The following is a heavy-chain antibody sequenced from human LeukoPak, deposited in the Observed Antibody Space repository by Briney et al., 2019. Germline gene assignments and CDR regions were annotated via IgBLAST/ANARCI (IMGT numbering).Heavy chain of an antibody. Sequence: SVKVSCKASGGTFSSYAISWVRQAPGQGLEWMGGIIPIFGTANYAQKFQGRVTITADESTSTAYMELSSLRSEDTAVYYCAKSIVVVPAAMPYYYYMDVWGKGTTVTISS. CDR2: IIPIFGTA. D-gene: IGHD2-2*01. CDR3: AKSIVVVPAAMPYYYYMDV. V-gene: IGHV1-69*13. J-gene: IGHJ6*03. CDR1: GGTFSSYA.